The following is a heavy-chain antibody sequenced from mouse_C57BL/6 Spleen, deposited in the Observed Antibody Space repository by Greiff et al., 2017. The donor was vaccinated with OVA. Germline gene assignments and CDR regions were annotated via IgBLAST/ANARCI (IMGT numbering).Heavy chain of an antibody. D-gene: IGHD1-1*01. CDR2: LSSGSSTI. V-gene: IGHV5-17*01. CDR3: AAYAAMDY. J-gene: IGHJ4*01. Sequence: EVQLVESGGGLVKPGGSLKLSCAASGFTFSDYGMHWVRQAPEKGLEWVAYLSSGSSTIYYADTVKGRYTISRDNAKSTLFLQMTSLGSEDTAMYYCAAYAAMDYWGQGTSVTVSS. CDR1: GFTFSDYG.